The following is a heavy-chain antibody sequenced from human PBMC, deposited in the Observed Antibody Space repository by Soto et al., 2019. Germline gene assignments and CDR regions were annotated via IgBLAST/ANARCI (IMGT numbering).Heavy chain of an antibody. V-gene: IGHV1-46*01. J-gene: IGHJ3*02. CDR2: INPNGGNT. CDR1: GYTFTSYY. D-gene: IGHD1-26*01. Sequence: VKVSCKASGYTFTSYYMHWVRQAPGQGLEWMGIINPNGGNTSYAQKFQGRVTMTTDTSTSTAYMELRSLRSDDTAVYYCARDLGGGSYSSAFDIWGQGTMVNVSS. CDR3: ARDLGGGSYSSAFDI.